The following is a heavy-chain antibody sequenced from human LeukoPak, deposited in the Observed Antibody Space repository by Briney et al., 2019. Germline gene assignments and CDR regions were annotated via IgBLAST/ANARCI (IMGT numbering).Heavy chain of an antibody. V-gene: IGHV1-2*02. CDR2: INPNSGGT. CDR3: ARSSVAGVLRDFDY. Sequence: ASVKVSCKASGYTFTGYYMHWVRQAPGQGLEWMGWINPNSGGTNYAQKFQGRVTMTRDTSISTAYMELRSLRSDDTAVYYCARSSVAGVLRDFDYWGQGTLVTVSS. D-gene: IGHD6-19*01. J-gene: IGHJ4*02. CDR1: GYTFTGYY.